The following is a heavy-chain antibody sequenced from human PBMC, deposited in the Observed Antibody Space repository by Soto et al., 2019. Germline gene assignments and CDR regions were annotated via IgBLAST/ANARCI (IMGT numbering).Heavy chain of an antibody. CDR1: GDSISTVDYF. CDR3: ARGRYCLTGRCFPNWFDS. D-gene: IGHD2-15*01. J-gene: IGHJ5*01. Sequence: QVQLLESGPGLVKPSQTLSLTCSVSGDSISTVDYFWAWIRQPPGQALEYIGYIYKSATTYYIPSFESRVAISLYTSKSQFSLNVTCVTAADTAVYFCARGRYCLTGRCFPNWFDSWGQGTLVTVSS. CDR2: IYKSATT. V-gene: IGHV4-30-4*01.